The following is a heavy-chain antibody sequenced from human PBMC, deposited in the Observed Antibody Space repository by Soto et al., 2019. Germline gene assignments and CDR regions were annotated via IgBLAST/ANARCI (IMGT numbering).Heavy chain of an antibody. J-gene: IGHJ5*02. CDR3: ARSIDP. V-gene: IGHV4-4*02. CDR2: IFHSGSS. Sequence: PSETLSLTCTVSGGSISSGNWWNWVRQSPGKGLEWIGEIFHSGSSNYNPSLKSRVTISVDKSKNQFSLRLNSVTAADTAVYFCARSIDPWGQGTLVTVSS. CDR1: GGSISSGNW.